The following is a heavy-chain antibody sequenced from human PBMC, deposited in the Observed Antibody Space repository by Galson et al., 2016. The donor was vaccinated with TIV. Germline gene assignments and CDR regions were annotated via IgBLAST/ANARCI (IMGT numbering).Heavy chain of an antibody. J-gene: IGHJ6*02. CDR2: MYPRDSDT. V-gene: IGHV5-51*01. D-gene: IGHD5-12*01. Sequence: QSGAEVKKPGESLRISCRGSGYTFATYWIGWVRQRPGKGLEYMEIMYPRDSDTRYSPSFEGQVTISADMSSNTAYLQWSGLKAADTAIYYCARRDIGGYGLDVWGQGTSVTVS. CDR3: ARRDIGGYGLDV. CDR1: GYTFATYW.